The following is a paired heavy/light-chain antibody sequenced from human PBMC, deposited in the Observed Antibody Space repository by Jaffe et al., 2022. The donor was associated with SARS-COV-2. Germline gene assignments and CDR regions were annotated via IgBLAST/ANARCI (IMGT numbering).Heavy chain of an antibody. D-gene: IGHD3-10*01. Sequence: QVQLVQSGAEVKKPGASVRVSCKASGYTLTSYYMHWVRQAPGQGLEWMGIINPSAGSTGYARKLQGRVTLTRETSTSTVYMELSSLRSEDTAVYYCARAFGSGIYGRDGSDIWGQGTMVAVSS. J-gene: IGHJ3*02. CDR1: GYTLTSYY. CDR2: INPSAGST. CDR3: ARAFGSGIYGRDGSDI. V-gene: IGHV1-46*04.
Light chain of an antibody. J-gene: IGLJ3*02. CDR2: DND. V-gene: IGLV1-51*01. Sequence: QSVLTQPPSVSAAPGQKVTISCSGSSSNIGNNYVSWYQQFPGTVPKLLIYDNDKRPSGIPDRFSGSKSGTAATLGITGLQTGDEADYYCGTWDSSLSAGVFGGGTKLTVL. CDR1: SSNIGNNY. CDR3: GTWDSSLSAGV.